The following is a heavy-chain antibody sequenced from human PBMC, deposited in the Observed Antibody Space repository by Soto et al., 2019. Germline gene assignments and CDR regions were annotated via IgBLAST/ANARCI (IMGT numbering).Heavy chain of an antibody. Sequence: QVQLQQWGAGLLKPSETLSLTCAVYGGSFSGYYWSWIRQPPGKRLEWIGEINHSGSTNYNPSLKSRVTISVDTSKNQFSLKLSSVTAADTAVYYCARNGLSYYGSGSYYNRFDPWGQGTLVTVSS. D-gene: IGHD3-10*01. CDR1: GGSFSGYY. J-gene: IGHJ5*02. CDR2: INHSGST. CDR3: ARNGLSYYGSGSYYNRFDP. V-gene: IGHV4-34*01.